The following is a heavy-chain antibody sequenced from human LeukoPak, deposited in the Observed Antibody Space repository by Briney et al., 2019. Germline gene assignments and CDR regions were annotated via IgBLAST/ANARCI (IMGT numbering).Heavy chain of an antibody. CDR1: GGSISSYY. Sequence: SETLSLTCTVSGGSISSYYWSWIRQPPGKGLEWIGYIYYSGTTNYNPSLKSRVTISVDTSKNQFSLKLSSVTAADTAVYYCARDLLTHPDYWGQGTLVTVSS. D-gene: IGHD2-21*01. V-gene: IGHV4-59*01. CDR3: ARDLLTHPDY. J-gene: IGHJ4*02. CDR2: IYYSGTT.